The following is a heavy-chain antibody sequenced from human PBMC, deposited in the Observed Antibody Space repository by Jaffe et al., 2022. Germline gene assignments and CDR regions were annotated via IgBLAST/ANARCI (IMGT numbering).Heavy chain of an antibody. CDR3: ARPPGYCSGGSCYGSEVLGVNWYFDL. CDR1: GYSFTSYW. D-gene: IGHD2-15*01. V-gene: IGHV5-51*03. CDR2: IYPGDSDT. Sequence: EVQLVQSGAEVKKPGESLKISCKGSGYSFTSYWIGWVRQMPGKGLEWMGIIYPGDSDTRYSPSFQGQVTISADKSISTAYLQWSSLKASDTAMYYCARPPGYCSGGSCYGSEVLGVNWYFDLWGRGTLVTVSS. J-gene: IGHJ2*01.